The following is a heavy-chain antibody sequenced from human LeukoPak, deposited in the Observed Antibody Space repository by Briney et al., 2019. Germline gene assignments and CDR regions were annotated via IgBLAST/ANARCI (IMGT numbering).Heavy chain of an antibody. D-gene: IGHD5-24*01. CDR3: ARDFSFHLLTMFDP. Sequence: ASVKVSCKASGYTFTSYGISWVRQAPGQGLEWMGWISAYNGNTNYAQKLQGRVTMTTDTSTSTAYMELRSLRSDDTAVYYCARDFSFHLLTMFDPWGEGTLVTVSS. J-gene: IGHJ5*02. CDR2: ISAYNGNT. CDR1: GYTFTSYG. V-gene: IGHV1-18*01.